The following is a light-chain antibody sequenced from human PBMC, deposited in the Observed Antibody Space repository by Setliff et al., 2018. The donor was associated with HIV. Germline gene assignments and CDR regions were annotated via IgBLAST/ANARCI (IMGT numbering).Light chain of an antibody. V-gene: IGLV1-44*01. CDR2: SNN. Sequence: QSVLTQPPSASGTPGQRVTISCSGSSSNIGSNTVNWYKQRPGTAPKLLMYSNNQRPSGVPVRFSGSKSGTSASLAISGLQSEDEADYYCAVWDNGLKGYVFGTGTKVTVL. J-gene: IGLJ1*01. CDR1: SSNIGSNT. CDR3: AVWDNGLKGYV.